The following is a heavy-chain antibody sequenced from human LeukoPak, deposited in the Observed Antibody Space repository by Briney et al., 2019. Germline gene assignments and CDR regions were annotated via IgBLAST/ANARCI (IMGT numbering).Heavy chain of an antibody. V-gene: IGHV4-59*01. Sequence: PSETLSLTCTVSGGSISSYYWSWLRQPPGKGLEWIGYIYYSGSTNYNPSLKSRVTISVDTSKNQFSLKLSSVTAADTAVYYCARVAAKWPYYTFDYGGQGTLVTVSA. D-gene: IGHD3-3*01. CDR2: IYYSGST. J-gene: IGHJ4*02. CDR1: GGSISSYY. CDR3: ARVAAKWPYYTFDY.